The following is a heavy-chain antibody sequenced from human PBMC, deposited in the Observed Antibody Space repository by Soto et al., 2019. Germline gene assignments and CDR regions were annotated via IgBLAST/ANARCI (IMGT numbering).Heavy chain of an antibody. CDR2: ISAYNGHT. D-gene: IGHD3-16*02. CDR3: ARGQEYDYIWGSYRYAPYYFDY. Sequence: QVQLVQSGAEVKKPGASVKVSCKASGYTFTSYGISWVRQAPGQGLEWMGWISAYNGHTNYAQKLQGRVTMTTDTSTSTAYMELRSLRSDDTAVYYCARGQEYDYIWGSYRYAPYYFDYWGQGTLVTVSS. CDR1: GYTFTSYG. J-gene: IGHJ4*02. V-gene: IGHV1-18*01.